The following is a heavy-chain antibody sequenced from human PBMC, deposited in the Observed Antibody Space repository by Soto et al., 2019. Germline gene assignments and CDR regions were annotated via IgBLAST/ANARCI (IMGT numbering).Heavy chain of an antibody. CDR1: GGSISSGDYY. Sequence: QVQLQESGPGLVKPSQTLSLTCTVSGGSISSGDYYWRWIRQPPGKGLEWIGYIYYSGSTYYSPSLKSRVTIPVDTSKNQFSLKLGSVTAADTAVYYCAREFARDYGDYSRWFDPWGQGTLVTVSS. V-gene: IGHV4-30-4*01. CDR3: AREFARDYGDYSRWFDP. CDR2: IYYSGST. J-gene: IGHJ5*02. D-gene: IGHD4-17*01.